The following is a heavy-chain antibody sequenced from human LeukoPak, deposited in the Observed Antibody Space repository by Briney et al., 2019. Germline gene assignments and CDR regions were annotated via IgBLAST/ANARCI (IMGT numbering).Heavy chain of an antibody. J-gene: IGHJ4*02. CDR3: AREDYGGKAYYFDY. CDR1: GGSISSGDYY. D-gene: IGHD4-23*01. V-gene: IGHV4-30-4*08. Sequence: SETLSLTCTVSGGSISSGDYYWSWIRQPPGKGLEWIGYIYYSGSTYYNPSLKSRVTISVDTPKNQFSLKLSSVTAADTAVYYCAREDYGGKAYYFDYWGQGTLVTVSS. CDR2: IYYSGST.